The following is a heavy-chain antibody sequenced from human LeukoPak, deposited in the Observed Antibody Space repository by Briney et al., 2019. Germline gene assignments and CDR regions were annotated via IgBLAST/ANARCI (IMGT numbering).Heavy chain of an antibody. CDR2: IYHSGST. D-gene: IGHD3-10*01. CDR3: ATITITMVRGVILNWFDP. J-gene: IGHJ5*02. Sequence: SSETLSLTCTVSGGSISSGYYWGWIRQPPGRGLEWIGSIYHSGSTYCNPSLKSRVTISVDTSKNQFSLKLSSVTAADTAVYYCATITITMVRGVILNWFDPWGQGTLVTVSS. CDR1: GGSISSGYY. V-gene: IGHV4-38-2*02.